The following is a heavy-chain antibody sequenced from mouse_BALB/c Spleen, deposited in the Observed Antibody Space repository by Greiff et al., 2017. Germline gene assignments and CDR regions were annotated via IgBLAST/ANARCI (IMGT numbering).Heavy chain of an antibody. CDR1: GFTFSSYG. Sequence: EVKLVESGGGLVQPGGSLKLSCAASGFTFSSYGMSWVRQTPDKRLELVATINSNGGSTYYPDSVKGRFTISRDNAKNTLYLQMSSLKSEDTAMYYFAREDYGRTDYWGQGTTLTVSS. D-gene: IGHD1-1*01. CDR3: AREDYGRTDY. V-gene: IGHV5-6-3*01. J-gene: IGHJ2*01. CDR2: INSNGGST.